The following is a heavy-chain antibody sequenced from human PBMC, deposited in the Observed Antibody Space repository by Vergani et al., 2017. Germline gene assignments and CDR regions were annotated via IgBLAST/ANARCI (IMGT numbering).Heavy chain of an antibody. V-gene: IGHV3-15*07. CDR2: IKSTFDRGTT. D-gene: IGHD3-22*01. J-gene: IGHJ6*02. Sequence: EVQLVESGGGIVKPGGSLRLSCVASGFSFRNAWMNWVRRTPGQGLEWVGRIKSTFDRGTTDYTSAVKGRFTFSRDESKNTLFLQMIGLKPVDIGVYYWTTDPRYCGYCSCYWRRDHHYHGIDVLGQGTTVTVSS. CDR3: TTDPRYCGYCSCYWRRDHHYHGIDV. CDR1: GFSFRNAW.